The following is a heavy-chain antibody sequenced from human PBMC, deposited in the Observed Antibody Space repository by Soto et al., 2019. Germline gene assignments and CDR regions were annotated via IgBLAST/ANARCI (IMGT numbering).Heavy chain of an antibody. J-gene: IGHJ4*02. CDR1: GGSISSSSYY. CDR3: ARRVVGVPPGFDY. CDR2: IYYSGST. V-gene: IGHV4-39*01. Sequence: QLQLQESGPGLVKPSETLSLTCTVSGGSISSSSYYWGWIRQPPGKGLEWIGSIYYSGSTYYNPSLKSRVTISVDTSKNQFSLKLSSVTAADTAVYYCARRVVGVPPGFDYWGQGTLVTVSS. D-gene: IGHD1-26*01.